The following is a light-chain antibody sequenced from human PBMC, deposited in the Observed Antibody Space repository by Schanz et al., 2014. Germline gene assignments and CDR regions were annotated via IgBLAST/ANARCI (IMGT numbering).Light chain of an antibody. CDR3: QQYNSWPPYWT. CDR1: QSISIN. CDR2: GAS. J-gene: IGKJ1*01. V-gene: IGKV3-15*01. Sequence: EIVMTQSPETLSVSPGERATLSCRASQSISINVAWYQQEPGQAPRLLISGASVRATGVPARFSGSGSGTEFTLTISGLQSEDFGVYYCQQYNSWPPYWTFGQGTKVEIK.